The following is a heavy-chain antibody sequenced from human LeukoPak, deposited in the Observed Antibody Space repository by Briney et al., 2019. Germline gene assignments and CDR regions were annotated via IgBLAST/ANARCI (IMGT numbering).Heavy chain of an antibody. Sequence: PGGSLRLSCAASGFTFSRYWMSWVRQAPGKGLEWVANIKQDGSEKYYVDSVKGRFTISRDNAKNTLYLQMNSLRAEDTAVYYCARDGSWDYYDSSGLVDWGQGTLVTVSS. J-gene: IGHJ4*02. D-gene: IGHD3-22*01. CDR3: ARDGSWDYYDSSGLVD. V-gene: IGHV3-7*01. CDR2: IKQDGSEK. CDR1: GFTFSRYW.